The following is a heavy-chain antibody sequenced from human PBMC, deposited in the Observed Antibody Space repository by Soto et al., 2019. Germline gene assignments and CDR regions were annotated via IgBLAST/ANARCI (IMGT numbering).Heavy chain of an antibody. CDR1: GGSISSGGYS. V-gene: IGHV4-30-2*03. D-gene: IGHD6-19*01. Sequence: PSETLSLTCAVSGGSISSGGYSWSWIRQPPGKGLEWIGYIYHSGSTYYNPSLKSRVTISVDTSKNQFSLKLSSVTAADTAVYYCARPNGSYSSGWYNYYGMDVWGQGTTVTVSS. CDR3: ARPNGSYSSGWYNYYGMDV. J-gene: IGHJ6*02. CDR2: IYHSGST.